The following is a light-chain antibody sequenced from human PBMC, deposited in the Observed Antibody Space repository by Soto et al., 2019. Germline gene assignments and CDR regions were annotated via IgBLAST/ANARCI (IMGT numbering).Light chain of an antibody. CDR2: EFS. CDR3: CSYVSSKTYV. V-gene: IGLV2-14*01. J-gene: IGLJ1*01. CDR1: RTDVGGYNF. Sequence: QSVLTQPASVSGSPGQSITISCTGTRTDVGGYNFVSWYQQHPGKAPKLIIYEFSNRPSGVSNRFSGSKSDNTASLTISGLQAEDESDYYCCSYVSSKTYVFGTGTKLTVL.